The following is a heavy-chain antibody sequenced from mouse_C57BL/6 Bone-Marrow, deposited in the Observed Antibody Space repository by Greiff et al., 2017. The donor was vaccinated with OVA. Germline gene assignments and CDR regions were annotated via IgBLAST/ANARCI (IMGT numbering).Heavy chain of an antibody. CDR3: ARATYAMDY. Sequence: DVMLVESGGGLVKPGGSLKLSCAASGFTFSSYAMSWVRQTPEKRLEWVATISDGGSYTYYPDNVKGRFTITRDNAKNNLYLQMSHLKSEDTAMYYCARATYAMDYWGQGTSVTVSS. J-gene: IGHJ4*01. D-gene: IGHD4-1*02. CDR2: ISDGGSYT. V-gene: IGHV5-4*03. CDR1: GFTFSSYA.